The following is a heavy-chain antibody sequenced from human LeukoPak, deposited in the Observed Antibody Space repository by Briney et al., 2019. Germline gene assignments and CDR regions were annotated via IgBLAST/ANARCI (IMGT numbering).Heavy chain of an antibody. CDR2: INPNSGGT. CDR3: ARSMVRGVYDAFDI. Sequence: APVKVSCKASGYTFTSYGITWVRQAPGQGLEWMGWINPNSGGTNYAQKFQGRVTMTRDTSISTAYMELSRLRSDDTAVYYCARSMVRGVYDAFDIWGQGTMVTVSS. D-gene: IGHD3-10*01. J-gene: IGHJ3*02. V-gene: IGHV1-2*02. CDR1: GYTFTSYG.